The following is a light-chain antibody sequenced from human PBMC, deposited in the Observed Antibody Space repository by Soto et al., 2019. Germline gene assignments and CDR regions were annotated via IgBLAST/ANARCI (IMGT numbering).Light chain of an antibody. CDR2: STN. V-gene: IGLV8-61*01. CDR1: SDSVSTSYY. Sequence: QTVVTQEPSFSVSPGGTVTLTCGLTSDSVSTSYYASWYQQTPGQTPRMLIYSTNTRSSGVPDRFSGSILGNKAALTITGAQADDESDYYCVLYMGSGFWVFGGGTKVIVL. J-gene: IGLJ3*02. CDR3: VLYMGSGFWV.